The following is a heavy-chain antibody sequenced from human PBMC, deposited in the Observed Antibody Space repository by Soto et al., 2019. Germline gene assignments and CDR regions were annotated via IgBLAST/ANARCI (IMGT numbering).Heavy chain of an antibody. CDR2: IYYSGST. CDR1: EGPSGSSDYY. J-gene: IGHJ5*02. CDR3: ARLHCNTPICVPPDP. D-gene: IGHD2-15*01. V-gene: IGHV4-30-4*01. Sequence: TPSLTLTVSEGPSGSSDYYWGWIRHPPGKGLEWIGYIYYSGSTSYNPSLKSRVTISLDTSKNQFSLKLSSETAADTAVSYCARLHCNTPICVPPDPWSQRTLVAVAS.